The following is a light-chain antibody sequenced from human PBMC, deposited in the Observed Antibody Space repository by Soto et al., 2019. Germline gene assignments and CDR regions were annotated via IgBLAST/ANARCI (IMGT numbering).Light chain of an antibody. CDR2: KAS. Sequence: DIQMTQSPSTLSASVGDRVSIACRASQSVSTWLAWYQQKPGKAPKLLIYKASTLESGVPSRFSGGGSGTEFTLTISGLQPDDFATYYCQQYYSYPRTFGQGTKVDIK. CDR3: QQYYSYPRT. V-gene: IGKV1-5*03. CDR1: QSVSTW. J-gene: IGKJ1*01.